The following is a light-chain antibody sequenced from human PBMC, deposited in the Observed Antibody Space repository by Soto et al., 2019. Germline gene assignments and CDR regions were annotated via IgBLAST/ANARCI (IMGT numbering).Light chain of an antibody. CDR2: AAS. V-gene: IGKV3-15*01. CDR3: QQYNTWPPIT. Sequence: EIVMTQSPATLSVSPGERASLSCRASQSISRNLAWYQHNPGQAPRLLIYAASTRAPGIPARFSGSGSGTEFTLTISSLQSEDFAVYYCQQYNTWPPITFGQGTRLET. J-gene: IGKJ5*01. CDR1: QSISRN.